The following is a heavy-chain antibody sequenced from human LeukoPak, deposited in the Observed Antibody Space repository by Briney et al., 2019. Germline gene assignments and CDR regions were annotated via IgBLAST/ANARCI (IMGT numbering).Heavy chain of an antibody. CDR2: ISYDGSNK. Sequence: GGSLRLSCAASGFTFSSYGMHWVRQAPGKGLEWVAVISYDGSNKYYADSVKGRFTISRDNSKNTLYLQMNSLRAEDTAVYYCAKVGGEQQLVGNWFDPWGQGTLVTVSS. D-gene: IGHD6-13*01. CDR1: GFTFSSYG. J-gene: IGHJ5*02. CDR3: AKVGGEQQLVGNWFDP. V-gene: IGHV3-30*18.